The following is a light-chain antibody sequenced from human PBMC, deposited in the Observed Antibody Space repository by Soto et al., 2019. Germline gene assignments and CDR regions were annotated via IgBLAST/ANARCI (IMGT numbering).Light chain of an antibody. J-gene: IGLJ1*01. CDR3: ISYAGTSNV. CDR2: EVN. Sequence: QSVLTQPPSASGSPGQSVAISCTGTSSDVGGYNYVSWYQQHPGKAPKLMIYEVNKRPSGVPDRFSGSKSGNTASLTVSGLQAEDEADYYCISYAGTSNVFGTGTNVTVL. CDR1: SSDVGGYNY. V-gene: IGLV2-8*01.